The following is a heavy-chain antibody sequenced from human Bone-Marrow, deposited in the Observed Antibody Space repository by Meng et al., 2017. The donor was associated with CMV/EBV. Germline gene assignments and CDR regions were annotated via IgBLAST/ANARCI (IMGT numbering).Heavy chain of an antibody. Sequence: SETLSLTCTVSGYSISSGYYWGWIRQPPGKGLEWIGSIYHSGSTYYNPSLKSRVTISVDTSKNQFSLKLSSVTAADTDVYYCARDGLRAFDIWGQGTMVTVSS. CDR2: IYHSGST. CDR3: ARDGLRAFDI. CDR1: GYSISSGYY. V-gene: IGHV4-38-2*02. J-gene: IGHJ3*02.